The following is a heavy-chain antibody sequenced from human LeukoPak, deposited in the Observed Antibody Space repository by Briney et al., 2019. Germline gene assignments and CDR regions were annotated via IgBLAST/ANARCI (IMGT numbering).Heavy chain of an antibody. D-gene: IGHD7-27*01. Sequence: PSETLSLTCTVSGGSISSGSYYWSWIRQPAGKGLEWVGRIYTSGSTNYNPSLKSRVTISVVTSKNQFSLKLSSVTAADTAVYYCAREDWGSGFDYWGQGTLVTVSS. CDR1: GGSISSGSYY. CDR3: AREDWGSGFDY. CDR2: IYTSGST. J-gene: IGHJ4*02. V-gene: IGHV4-61*02.